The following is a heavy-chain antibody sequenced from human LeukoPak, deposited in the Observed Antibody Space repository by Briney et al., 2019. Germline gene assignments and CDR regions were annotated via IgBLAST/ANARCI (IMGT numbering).Heavy chain of an antibody. Sequence: IPSETLSLTCTVSGGSISSYYWSWIRQPPGKGLEWIGYIYYSGSTNYNPSLKSRVTISVDTSKNQFSLKLSSVTAADTAVYYCARFHYYDSSGYGVYFDYWGQGTLVSVAS. CDR3: ARFHYYDSSGYGVYFDY. D-gene: IGHD3-22*01. CDR1: GGSISSYY. CDR2: IYYSGST. J-gene: IGHJ4*02. V-gene: IGHV4-59*01.